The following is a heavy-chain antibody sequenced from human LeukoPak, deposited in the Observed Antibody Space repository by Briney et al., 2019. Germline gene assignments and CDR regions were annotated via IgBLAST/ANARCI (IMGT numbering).Heavy chain of an antibody. J-gene: IGHJ4*02. CDR1: GGTFSSYA. V-gene: IGHV1-69*05. Sequence: ASVKVSCKASGGTFSSYAISWVRQAPGQVLEWMGGIIPIFGTANYAQKFQGRVTITTDESTSTAYMELSSLRSEDTAVYYCASSTNSGRNGGYFDYWGQGTLVTVSS. CDR3: ASSTNSGRNGGYFDY. D-gene: IGHD1-26*01. CDR2: IIPIFGTA.